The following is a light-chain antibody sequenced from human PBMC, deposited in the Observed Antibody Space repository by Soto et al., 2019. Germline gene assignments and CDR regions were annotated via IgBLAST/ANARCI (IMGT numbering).Light chain of an antibody. V-gene: IGKV3-15*01. CDR1: QSVRNN. J-gene: IGKJ1*01. CDR2: GA. Sequence: EIMMTQSPVTLSVSPGERATLSCRASQSVRNNLAWYQQKPGQAPRLLIYGATRTTGFPARFSGSGSGTEFTLTISSLQSEDFAVYYCQQYENWPRTFGQGTKVDIK. CDR3: QQYENWPRT.